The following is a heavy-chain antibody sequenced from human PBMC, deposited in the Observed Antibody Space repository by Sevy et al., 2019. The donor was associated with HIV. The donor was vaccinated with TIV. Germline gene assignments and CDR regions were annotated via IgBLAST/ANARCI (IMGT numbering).Heavy chain of an antibody. Sequence: ASVKVSCKASGYTFTSYDISWVRQAPGQGLEWMGWISDYNGNTNYAQKLQGRVTMTTDTSTSTAYMELRSLRSDDTAVYYCARGPTRAYYYYYYGMDVWGQGTTVTVSS. D-gene: IGHD2-2*01. CDR3: ARGPTRAYYYYYYGMDV. CDR2: ISDYNGNT. J-gene: IGHJ6*02. V-gene: IGHV1-18*01. CDR1: GYTFTSYD.